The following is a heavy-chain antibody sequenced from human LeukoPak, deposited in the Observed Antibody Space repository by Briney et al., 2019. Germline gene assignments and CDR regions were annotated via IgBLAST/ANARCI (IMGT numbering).Heavy chain of an antibody. CDR3: ARGYSSSWYAWHDAFDI. V-gene: IGHV4-30-2*01. Sequence: SETLSLTCAVSGGSISSGGYSWSWIRQPPGKGLEWIGYIYHRGSTYYNPSLKSRVTISVDRSKNQFSLKLSSVTAADTAVYYCARGYSSSWYAWHDAFDIWGQGTMVTVSS. D-gene: IGHD6-13*01. J-gene: IGHJ3*02. CDR1: GGSISSGGYS. CDR2: IYHRGST.